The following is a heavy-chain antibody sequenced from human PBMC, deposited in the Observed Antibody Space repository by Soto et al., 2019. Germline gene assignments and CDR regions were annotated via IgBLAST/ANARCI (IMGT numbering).Heavy chain of an antibody. CDR2: ISGSGGST. Sequence: EVQLLESGGGLVQPGGSLRLSCAASGFTFSSYAMSWVRQAPGKGRVWVSAISGSGGSTYYADSVKGRFTISRDNSKNTLYLQMNSLRAEDTAVYYCGYQYGDDIVDYWGQGTLVTVSS. CDR1: GFTFSSYA. V-gene: IGHV3-23*01. D-gene: IGHD4-17*01. CDR3: GYQYGDDIVDY. J-gene: IGHJ4*02.